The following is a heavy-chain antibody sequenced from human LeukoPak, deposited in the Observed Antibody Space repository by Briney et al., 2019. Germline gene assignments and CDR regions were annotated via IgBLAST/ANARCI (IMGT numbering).Heavy chain of an antibody. J-gene: IGHJ4*02. Sequence: KAGGSLRLSCAASGFTFSSYSMNWVRQAPGKGLEWVSSISSSSSYIYYADSVKGRFTISRDNAKNSLYLQMNSLRAEDTAVYYCARDGTGAAGLIDYWGKGTLLTVSS. CDR3: ARDGTGAAGLIDY. D-gene: IGHD6-13*01. CDR1: GFTFSSYS. V-gene: IGHV3-21*01. CDR2: ISSSSSYI.